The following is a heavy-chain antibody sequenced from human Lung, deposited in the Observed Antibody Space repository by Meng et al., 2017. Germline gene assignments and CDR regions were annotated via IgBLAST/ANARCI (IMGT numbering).Heavy chain of an antibody. CDR2: AYYRSKWYN. CDR1: GDSVSSNSAA. D-gene: IGHD6-19*01. J-gene: IGHJ4*02. Sequence: QVHLQQSGPGLVKPSQTLSLTCAISGDSVSSNSAAWNWSRQSPSRGLEWLGRAYYRSKWYNGYAVSVRSRITINPDTSKNQFSLQLNSVTPEDTAVYYCARSQQWLDSWGQGTLVTVSS. V-gene: IGHV6-1*01. CDR3: ARSQQWLDS.